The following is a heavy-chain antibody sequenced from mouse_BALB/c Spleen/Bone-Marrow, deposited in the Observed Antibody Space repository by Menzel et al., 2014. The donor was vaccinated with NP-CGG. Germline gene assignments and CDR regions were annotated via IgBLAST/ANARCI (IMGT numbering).Heavy chain of an antibody. V-gene: IGHV1-7*01. J-gene: IGHJ2*01. CDR2: INPSTGYT. CDR3: ARRAVRYFDY. D-gene: IGHD2-13*01. Sequence: VQLQQSGAELAKPGASVKMSCKASGYTFTSYWMHWVKQRPGQGLEWIGYINPSTGYTEYNQKFKDKATLTADKSSSTAYMQLSGLTSEDSAVYYCARRAVRYFDYWGQGTTLTVSS. CDR1: GYTFTSYW.